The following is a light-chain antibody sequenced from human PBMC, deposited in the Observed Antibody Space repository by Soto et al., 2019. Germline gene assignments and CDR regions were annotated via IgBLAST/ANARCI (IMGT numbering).Light chain of an antibody. V-gene: IGKV3-20*01. CDR1: QSVSNYY. Sequence: EIVLTQSPGTLSLSPGERATLSCRASQSVSNYYLAWYQQKPGQGPNLLIYDASSRATGIPDRFSGGGSGTDFTLAIRSLSSDDFAPYYGQQYDYSRTFGRGTKVDIK. CDR3: QQYDYSRT. J-gene: IGKJ1*01. CDR2: DAS.